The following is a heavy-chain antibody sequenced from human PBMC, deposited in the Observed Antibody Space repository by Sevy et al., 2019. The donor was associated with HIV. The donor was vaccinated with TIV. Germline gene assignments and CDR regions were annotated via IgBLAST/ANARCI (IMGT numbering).Heavy chain of an antibody. Sequence: SETLSLTCTVSGGSISSYYWSWIRQPPGKGLEWIGYIYYSGSTNYNPSLKSRVTISVDTSKNQFSLKLSSVTAADTAVYYCASAGVWSGYYCPYGMDVWGQGTTVTVSS. CDR1: GGSISSYY. D-gene: IGHD3-3*01. J-gene: IGHJ6*02. CDR2: IYYSGST. V-gene: IGHV4-59*01. CDR3: ASAGVWSGYYCPYGMDV.